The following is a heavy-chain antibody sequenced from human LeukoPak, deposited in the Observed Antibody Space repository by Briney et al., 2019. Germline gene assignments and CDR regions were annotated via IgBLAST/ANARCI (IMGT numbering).Heavy chain of an antibody. V-gene: IGHV4-61*02. D-gene: IGHD3-9*01. CDR2: IYASGST. CDR3: ARDFDSPMAFDI. CDR1: GGSISSDNYY. Sequence: SETLSLTCTVSGGSISSDNYYWSWTRQPAGKGLEWIGRIYASGSTNYNPSLKSRITISVDTSKNQFSLKLSSVTAADTARYYCARDFDSPMAFDIWGQGTMVTVSS. J-gene: IGHJ3*02.